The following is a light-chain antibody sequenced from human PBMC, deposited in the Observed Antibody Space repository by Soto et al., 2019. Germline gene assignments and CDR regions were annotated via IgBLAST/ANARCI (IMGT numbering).Light chain of an antibody. CDR3: QAFNSSPRP. Sequence: PMTQSPSSLSASLGDRVTITCRASQGIREYVAWYQQKPGKVPKLLIYGASTLQSGVPSRFSGSGSGTDFTLTISSLQPEDLGIYYCQAFNSSPRPFGQGTKVDIK. CDR2: GAS. CDR1: QGIREY. V-gene: IGKV1-27*01. J-gene: IGKJ1*01.